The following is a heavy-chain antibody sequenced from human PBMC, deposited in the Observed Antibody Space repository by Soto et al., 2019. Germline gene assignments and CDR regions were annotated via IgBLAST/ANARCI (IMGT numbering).Heavy chain of an antibody. CDR2: ITGSGDST. Sequence: GGSLRLSCAASGFTLSNYAMSWVRQAPGKGLEWVSVITGSGDSTYYADSVKGRLTISRDNSKNTLYLQMNSLRAEDTAVYYCGKAQEASCNVNSYLDSWGQGTLVTVSS. D-gene: IGHD2-15*01. CDR3: GKAQEASCNVNSYLDS. J-gene: IGHJ4*02. CDR1: GFTLSNYA. V-gene: IGHV3-23*01.